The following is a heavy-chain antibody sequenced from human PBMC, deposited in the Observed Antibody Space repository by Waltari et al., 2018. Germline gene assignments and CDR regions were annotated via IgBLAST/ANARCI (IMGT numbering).Heavy chain of an antibody. CDR2: SGN. CDR1: GGPISSYY. V-gene: IGHV4-59*01. Sequence: QVQLQESGPGLVKPSETLSLTCTVFGGPISSYYRGWIRQPPGKGLEWIGYSGNKYNPSLKSRVAISLDTSKNQFSLKLSSVTAADTAVYYCARSYTVTTSPIAGYWGQGTLVTVSS. D-gene: IGHD4-17*01. J-gene: IGHJ4*02. CDR3: ARSYTVTTSPIAGY.